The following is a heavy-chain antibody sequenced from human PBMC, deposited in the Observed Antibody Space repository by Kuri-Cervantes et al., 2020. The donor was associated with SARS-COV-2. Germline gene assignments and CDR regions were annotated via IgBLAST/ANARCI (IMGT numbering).Heavy chain of an antibody. CDR3: ARERHGAAGGHFDY. J-gene: IGHJ4*02. Sequence: GESLKISCAAPEFTFSSFVMHWVRQAPDKGLEWVAVVWFDGSRQYYADSVKGRFTISRANSKNTMYLEMNSLRAEDTAVYFCARERHGAAGGHFDYWGRGTVVTVSS. V-gene: IGHV3-33*01. CDR1: EFTFSSFV. CDR2: VWFDGSRQ. D-gene: IGHD6-13*01.